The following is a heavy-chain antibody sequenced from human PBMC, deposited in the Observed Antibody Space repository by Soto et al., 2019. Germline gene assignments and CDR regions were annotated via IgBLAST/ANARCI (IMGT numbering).Heavy chain of an antibody. Sequence: EVQLVESGGGLVQPGGSLRLSCAASGFTFSSYWMHWVRQAPGKGLVWVSRINSDGSSTTYADSVKGRFTISRDNAKNTLYLQRNSLRAEDTAVYYSARVETCSSTRCYSVFDYWGQGTLVTVSS. V-gene: IGHV3-74*03. CDR3: ARVETCSSTRCYSVFDY. J-gene: IGHJ4*02. CDR2: INSDGSST. CDR1: GFTFSSYW. D-gene: IGHD2-2*01.